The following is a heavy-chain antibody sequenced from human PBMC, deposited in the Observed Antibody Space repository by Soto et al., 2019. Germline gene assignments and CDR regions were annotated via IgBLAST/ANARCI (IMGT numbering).Heavy chain of an antibody. J-gene: IGHJ4*02. V-gene: IGHV3-23*01. Sequence: GGSLRLSCAASGFTFSSYAMSWVRQAPGKGLEWVSAISGSGGSTYYADSVKGRFTISRDNSKNTLYLQMNSLRAEDTAVYYCAKDPAIFGVVIYYFDYWGQGTLVTVS. CDR3: AKDPAIFGVVIYYFDY. D-gene: IGHD3-3*01. CDR2: ISGSGGST. CDR1: GFTFSSYA.